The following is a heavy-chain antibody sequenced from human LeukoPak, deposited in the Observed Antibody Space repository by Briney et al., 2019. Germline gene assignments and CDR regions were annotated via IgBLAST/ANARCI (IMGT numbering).Heavy chain of an antibody. D-gene: IGHD1-1*01. CDR3: ARDRKTGTLNWFDP. V-gene: IGHV3-21*01. CDR1: GFTFSNYA. J-gene: IGHJ5*02. Sequence: PGGSLRLSCAASGFTFSNYAMSWVRQAPGKGLEWVSSISSTSSYIYYADSVKGRFTISRDNAKNSLYLQMNSLRAEDTAVYYCARDRKTGTLNWFDPWGQETLVTVSS. CDR2: ISSTSSYI.